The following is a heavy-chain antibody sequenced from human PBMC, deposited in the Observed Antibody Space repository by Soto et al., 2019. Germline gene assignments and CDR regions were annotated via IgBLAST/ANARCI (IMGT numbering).Heavy chain of an antibody. CDR3: ARDFPYDSRGYSNWFDP. CDR2: INPNSGGT. D-gene: IGHD3-22*01. Sequence: QVQLVQSGAEVKKPGASVKVSCKASGDTFTGYYMHWVRQAPGQGLEWMGWINPNSGGTNYAQKFQGWVTMTRDTSISTAYMELSRLRSDDTAVYYCARDFPYDSRGYSNWFDPWGQGTLVTVSS. J-gene: IGHJ5*02. V-gene: IGHV1-2*04. CDR1: GDTFTGYY.